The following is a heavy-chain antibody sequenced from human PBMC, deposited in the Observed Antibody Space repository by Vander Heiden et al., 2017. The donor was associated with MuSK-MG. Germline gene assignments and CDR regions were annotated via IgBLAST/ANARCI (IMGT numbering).Heavy chain of an antibody. D-gene: IGHD3-3*01. J-gene: IGHJ4*02. CDR1: GFTFSSYA. Sequence: EVQLLESGGGLVQPGGSLRLSWAAPGFTFSSYAMSWVRQAPWKGLEWVSAISGSGGSTYYADAVKGRFTISRDNSKNTMYLQMKRMRAEDTAVYYFAKDQEFLEWLSDYWGQGTLVTVYS. CDR3: AKDQEFLEWLSDY. CDR2: ISGSGGST. V-gene: IGHV3-23*01.